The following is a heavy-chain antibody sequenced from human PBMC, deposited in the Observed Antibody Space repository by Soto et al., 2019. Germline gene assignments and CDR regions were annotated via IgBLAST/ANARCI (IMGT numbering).Heavy chain of an antibody. CDR1: GGSFSSNP. Sequence: QVQLVQSGSEVKKPGSSVKVSCKASGGSFSSNPISWVRQAPGQGLEWMAGIIPIFATVHYAQKFQGRVTITADESTSTAYMELTSLRSEYTAVYFCARGVRVYSSAPRYYFDYWCQGTLVTVSS. D-gene: IGHD5-18*01. J-gene: IGHJ4*02. CDR2: IIPIFATV. V-gene: IGHV1-69*01. CDR3: ARGVRVYSSAPRYYFDY.